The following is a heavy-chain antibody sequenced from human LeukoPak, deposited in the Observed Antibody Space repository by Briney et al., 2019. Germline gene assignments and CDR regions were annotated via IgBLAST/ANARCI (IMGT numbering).Heavy chain of an antibody. CDR3: AKDLGYYDSSGYYREWPPSYFDY. V-gene: IGHV3-30*18. J-gene: IGHJ4*02. Sequence: GGSLRLSCAASGFTFSSYAMSWVRQAPGKGLEWVAVISYDGSNKYYADSVKGRFTISRDNSKNTLYLQMNSLRAEDTAVYYCAKDLGYYDSSGYYREWPPSYFDYWGQGTLVTVSS. CDR2: ISYDGSNK. CDR1: GFTFSSYA. D-gene: IGHD3-22*01.